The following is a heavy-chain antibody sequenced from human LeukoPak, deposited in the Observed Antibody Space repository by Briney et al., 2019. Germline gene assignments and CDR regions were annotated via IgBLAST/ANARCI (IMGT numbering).Heavy chain of an antibody. CDR2: INPNSGGT. D-gene: IGHD1-26*01. CDR1: GYTFTGYY. CDR3: ARAHSGSQNWFDP. J-gene: IGHJ5*02. Sequence: ASVKVSCKASGYTFTGYYMHWVRQAPGQGLEWMGRINPNSGGTNYAQKFQGRVTMTRDTSISTAYMELSRLRSDDTAVYYCARAHSGSQNWFDPWGQGTLVTVSS. V-gene: IGHV1-2*06.